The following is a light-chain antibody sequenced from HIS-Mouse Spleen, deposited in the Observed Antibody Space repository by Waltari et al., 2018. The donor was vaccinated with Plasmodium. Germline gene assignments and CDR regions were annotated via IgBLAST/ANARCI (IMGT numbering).Light chain of an antibody. V-gene: IGKV3-15*01. CDR2: GAS. CDR3: QQYNNWPPYT. CDR1: QSVSSN. J-gene: IGKJ2*01. Sequence: EIVMTQSPATLSPSPGESATLSCRASQSVSSNLAWDQQKPGQAPRLLIYGASTRATGIPARFSGSGSGTEFTLTISSMQSEDFAVYYCQQYNNWPPYTFGQGPSWRSN.